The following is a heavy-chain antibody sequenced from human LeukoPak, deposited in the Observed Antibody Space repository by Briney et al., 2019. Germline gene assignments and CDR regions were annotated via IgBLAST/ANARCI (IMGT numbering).Heavy chain of an antibody. J-gene: IGHJ4*02. CDR2: VHYSGTT. CDR3: ARVASSGYWHYFDY. CDR1: GGSITNYD. V-gene: IGHV4-59*08. Sequence: SETLSLTCTVSGGSITNYDWSWVRQPPGKGLEFIGHVHYSGTTNYNPSLRSRVTISIDTSKKHFFLKLKSVTAADTAVYYCARVASSGYWHYFDYWGQGALVTVSS. D-gene: IGHD3-22*01.